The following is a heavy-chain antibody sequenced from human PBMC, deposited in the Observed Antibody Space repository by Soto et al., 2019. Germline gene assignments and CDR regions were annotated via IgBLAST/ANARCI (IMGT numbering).Heavy chain of an antibody. D-gene: IGHD1-26*01. J-gene: IGHJ6*03. V-gene: IGHV4-31*03. CDR1: GGSITGGFSY. Sequence: QVQLRESGPGLVQPAQTLSLTCTVAGGSITGGFSYWTWVRQHPGKGLEWVRHIYYSGTTYYNPSLKSRVDISVDPSQSRFSLKLSSVTAADTAMYFCARSLPGGTIFYMDIWGEGTTVTVSS. CDR2: IYYSGTT. CDR3: ARSLPGGTIFYMDI.